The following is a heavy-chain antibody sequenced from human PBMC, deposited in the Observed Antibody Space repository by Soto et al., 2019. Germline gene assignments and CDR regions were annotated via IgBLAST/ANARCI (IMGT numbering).Heavy chain of an antibody. J-gene: IGHJ6*02. CDR1: GGTFSTSA. CDR2: IMPVFPTP. CDR3: ARDKDRLQLGGNYYYIWDV. D-gene: IGHD1-1*01. V-gene: IGHV1-69*12. Sequence: QVQLVQSGAEVKKPGSSVKVSCKASGGTFSTSAISWVRQAPGQGLEWVGGIMPVFPTPDYAQNFQGRVTITADQSTTTAYLELTSLRADDTAVYYCARDKDRLQLGGNYYYIWDVWGQGTAITVSS.